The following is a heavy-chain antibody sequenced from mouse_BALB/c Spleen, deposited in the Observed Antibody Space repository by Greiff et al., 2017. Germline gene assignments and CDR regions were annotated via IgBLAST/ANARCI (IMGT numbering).Heavy chain of an antibody. J-gene: IGHJ4*01. CDR1: GFSLSRYS. CDR3: ARNHYPYEAMDY. D-gene: IGHD1-1*01. Sequence: VNVVESGPGLVAPSQSLSITCTVSGFSLSRYSVHWVRQPPGKGLEWLGMIWGGGSTDYNSALKSRLSISKDNSKSQVFLKMNSLQTDDTAMYYCARNHYPYEAMDYWGQGTSVTVSS. V-gene: IGHV2-6-4*01. CDR2: IWGGGST.